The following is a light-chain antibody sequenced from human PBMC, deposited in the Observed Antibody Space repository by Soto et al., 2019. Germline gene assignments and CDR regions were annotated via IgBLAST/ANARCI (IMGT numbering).Light chain of an antibody. J-gene: IGKJ1*01. V-gene: IGKV2-28*01. CDR1: QSLLHSNGYNY. CDR2: LGS. Sequence: DIVMTQSPLSLPVTPGEPASISCRSSQSLLHSNGYNYVDWYLQKPGQSPQLLIYLGSNRASGVPDRFSGSGSGTDFTLKISRVEAEDVGVYYCMHNLQTLTWTFGQGTKVEIK. CDR3: MHNLQTLTWT.